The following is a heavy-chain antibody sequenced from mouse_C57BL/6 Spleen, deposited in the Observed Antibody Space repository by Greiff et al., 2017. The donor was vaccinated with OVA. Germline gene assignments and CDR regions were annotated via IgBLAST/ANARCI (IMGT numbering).Heavy chain of an antibody. J-gene: IGHJ3*01. Sequence: QVQLQQPGAELVKPGASVKLSCKASGYTFTSYWMHWVKQRPGQGLEWIGMIHPNSGSTNYNEKFKSKATLTVDKSSSTAYMQLSSLTSEDSAVYYCARLEFPFITTVVATRDAYWGQGTLVTVSA. CDR3: ARLEFPFITTVVATRDAY. CDR2: IHPNSGST. D-gene: IGHD1-1*01. CDR1: GYTFTSYW. V-gene: IGHV1-64*01.